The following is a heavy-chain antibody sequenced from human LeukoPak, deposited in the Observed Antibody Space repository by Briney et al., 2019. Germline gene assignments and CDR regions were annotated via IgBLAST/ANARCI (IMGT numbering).Heavy chain of an antibody. J-gene: IGHJ4*02. CDR1: GFPFSFYA. D-gene: IGHD1-1*01. Sequence: GGSLRLSCSASGFPFSFYAMHWVRQAPGKGLEYLSAITNNGGSTYYADSVKGRFTISRDNSKNTLYLQMSSLRAEDTAIYYCVKASTDYYYEYWGQGTLVTVSS. V-gene: IGHV3-64D*09. CDR3: VKASTDYYYEY. CDR2: ITNNGGST.